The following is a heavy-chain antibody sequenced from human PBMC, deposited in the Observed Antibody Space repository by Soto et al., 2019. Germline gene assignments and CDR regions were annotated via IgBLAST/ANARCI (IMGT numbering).Heavy chain of an antibody. CDR1: GYAFTSYG. D-gene: IGHD6-19*01. Sequence: QVPLVQSGAEVKKPGASVKVSCKASGYAFTSYGFNWVRQAPGPGLQWMGWISAYSGNTIYAQKLQGRVTMTTDTSTSTAYMELRSLTSDDTAVYYCARERGRKDSGLLPDDYLGQGTLVTVSS. V-gene: IGHV1-18*01. CDR3: ARERGRKDSGLLPDDY. CDR2: ISAYSGNT. J-gene: IGHJ4*02.